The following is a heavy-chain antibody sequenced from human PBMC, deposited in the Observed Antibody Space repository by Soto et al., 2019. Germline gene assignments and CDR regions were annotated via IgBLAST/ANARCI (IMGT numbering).Heavy chain of an antibody. Sequence: QAPGHGLEWMGVINPGYPAGRSTTYAQKFQGRVTMTTDTSTSTVYMELSRLRSDDTAVYYCAREAIVAGATTGMDVWGQGTTDTVSS. D-gene: IGHD1-26*01. CDR3: AREAIVAGATTGMDV. V-gene: IGHV1-46*01. J-gene: IGHJ6*02. CDR2: INPGYPAGRST.